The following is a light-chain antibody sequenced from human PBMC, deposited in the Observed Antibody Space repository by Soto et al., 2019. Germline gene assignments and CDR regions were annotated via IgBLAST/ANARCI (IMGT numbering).Light chain of an antibody. CDR2: WDS. V-gene: IGKV4-1*01. Sequence: DIVMTQSPDFLALSLGERATISCKSSQTVFYSSNNKNYLAWYQQKPGQPPKLLFSWDSVRESGVPDRFSGSGSGTDFTLTISDLQAEDVAVYYCQQYSGTPRTFGQGTKVEIK. J-gene: IGKJ1*01. CDR3: QQYSGTPRT. CDR1: QTVFYSSNNKNY.